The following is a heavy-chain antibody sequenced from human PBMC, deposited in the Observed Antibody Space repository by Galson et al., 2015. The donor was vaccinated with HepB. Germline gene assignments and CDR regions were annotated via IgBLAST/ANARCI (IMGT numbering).Heavy chain of an antibody. CDR1: GYTFTRFG. V-gene: IGHV1-18*01. CDR2: ISAYNRET. D-gene: IGHD2-15*01. CDR3: ARGALVGVVGGSLNNWFDP. J-gene: IGHJ5*01. Sequence: QSGAEVKKPGASVKVSCKASGYTFTRFGISWVRQAPGQGLEWMGWISAYNRETDYARNLQGRVTMTTDTFTSTAYMELRTLRSDDTAVYYCARGALVGVVGGSLNNWFDPWGQGTLVTVSS.